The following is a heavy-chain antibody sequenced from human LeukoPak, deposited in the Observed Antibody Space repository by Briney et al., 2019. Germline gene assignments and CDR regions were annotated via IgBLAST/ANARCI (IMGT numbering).Heavy chain of an antibody. D-gene: IGHD3-3*01. CDR2: IYYSGST. CDR3: ARANSNPFLSGYRYFDY. CDR1: GGSISSHY. Sequence: SETLSLTCTVSGGSISSHYWSWIRQPPGKGLEWIGYIYYSGSTNYNPSLNSRVTISVDTSKNQFSLKLSSVTAADTAVYYCARANSNPFLSGYRYFDYWGQGTLVT. V-gene: IGHV4-59*11. J-gene: IGHJ4*02.